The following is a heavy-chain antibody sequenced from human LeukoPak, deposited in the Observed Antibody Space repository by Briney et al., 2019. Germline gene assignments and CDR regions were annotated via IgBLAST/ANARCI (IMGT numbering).Heavy chain of an antibody. CDR1: GFTFSSYA. Sequence: GGSLRLSCAASGFTFSSYAMSWVRQAPGKGLEWVSAISGSGGSTYYAGSVKGRFTISRDNSKNTLYLQMNSLRAEDTAVYYCAKVGEKTYTYYYDTGAEYFQHWGQGTLVTVSS. CDR3: AKVGEKTYTYYYDTGAEYFQH. D-gene: IGHD3-22*01. CDR2: ISGSGGST. J-gene: IGHJ1*01. V-gene: IGHV3-23*01.